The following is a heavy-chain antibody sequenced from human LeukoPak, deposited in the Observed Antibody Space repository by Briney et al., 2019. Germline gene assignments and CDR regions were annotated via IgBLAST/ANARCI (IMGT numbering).Heavy chain of an antibody. V-gene: IGHV3-66*01. Sequence: GGSLRLSCAASGFTFSNSAMSWVRQAPGKGLEWVSSIYSGGSTYYTDSVKGRFTISRDNSKNTLYLQMNSLRAEDTAVYYCARDLAGYNSFDYWGQGTLVTVSS. D-gene: IGHD5-24*01. J-gene: IGHJ4*02. CDR1: GFTFSNSA. CDR3: ARDLAGYNSFDY. CDR2: IYSGGST.